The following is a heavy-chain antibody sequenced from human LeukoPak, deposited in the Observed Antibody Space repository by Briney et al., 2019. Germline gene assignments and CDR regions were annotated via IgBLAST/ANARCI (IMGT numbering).Heavy chain of an antibody. CDR1: GYSISSGYY. V-gene: IGHV4-38-2*02. J-gene: IGHJ5*02. CDR3: ARGSRGSKWFNP. CDR2: IYHSGST. D-gene: IGHD5-12*01. Sequence: SETLSLTCTVPGYSISSGYYWGWIRQPPGKGLEWIGSIYHSGSTYYNPSLKSRVTISVDTSKNQFSLKLSSVTAADTAMYYCARGSRGSKWFNPWGQGTLVTVSS.